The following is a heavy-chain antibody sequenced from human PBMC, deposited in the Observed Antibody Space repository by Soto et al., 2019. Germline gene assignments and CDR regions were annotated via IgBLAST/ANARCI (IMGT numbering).Heavy chain of an antibody. Sequence: GGSLRLSCAASGFTFSSYAMSWVRQAPGKGLEWVSAISGSGGSTYYADSVKGRFTISRDNSKNTLYLQMNSLRAEDTAVYYCAKDPRYDSSGHYYAYWGQGTLVTVSS. V-gene: IGHV3-23*01. CDR2: ISGSGGST. D-gene: IGHD3-22*01. CDR3: AKDPRYDSSGHYYAY. J-gene: IGHJ4*02. CDR1: GFTFSSYA.